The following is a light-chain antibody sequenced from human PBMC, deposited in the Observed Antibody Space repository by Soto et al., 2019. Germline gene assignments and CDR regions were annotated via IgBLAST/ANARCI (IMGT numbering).Light chain of an antibody. CDR1: PSVSGH. V-gene: IGKV3-20*01. Sequence: EVVWTQSPGTLSLSPGERATLSCRASPSVSGHLDWYQKKPGQAPSLLIYGASSRATGTPDRFSGSGSGTDFTLTISRLETEDLAVYDCQQYGSSPLTFGGGTKGDIK. CDR3: QQYGSSPLT. J-gene: IGKJ4*01. CDR2: GAS.